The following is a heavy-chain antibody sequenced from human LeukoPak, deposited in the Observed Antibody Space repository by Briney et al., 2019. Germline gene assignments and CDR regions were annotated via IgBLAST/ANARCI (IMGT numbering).Heavy chain of an antibody. CDR2: IYPGDSDT. CDR3: SRQNDFRLDY. Sequence: GESLKISCKGSGYSFTSYWIGWVRQMPGKGLEWMGIIYPGDSDTRYSPSLQGQVTISVDTSIGTAYLQWSSLKASDTAIYYCSRQNDFRLDYWGQGTLVTVSS. V-gene: IGHV5-51*01. D-gene: IGHD3-3*01. J-gene: IGHJ4*02. CDR1: GYSFTSYW.